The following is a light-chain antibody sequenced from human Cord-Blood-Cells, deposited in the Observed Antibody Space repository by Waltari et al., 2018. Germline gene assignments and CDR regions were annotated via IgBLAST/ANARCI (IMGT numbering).Light chain of an antibody. V-gene: IGLV2-14*03. CDR3: SSYTSSSTWV. CDR2: DVS. CDR1: SSDVGGYNY. Sequence: QSALTQPASVSGSPGQSITISYTGTSSDVGGYNYVSWYQQHPGKAPKLMIYDVSNRPSGVSNLFSGSKSGNTASLTISGLQAEDEADYYCSSYTSSSTWVFGGGTKLTVL. J-gene: IGLJ3*02.